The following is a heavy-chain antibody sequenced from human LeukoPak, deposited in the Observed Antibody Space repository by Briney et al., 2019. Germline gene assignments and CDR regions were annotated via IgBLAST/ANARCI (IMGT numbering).Heavy chain of an antibody. CDR1: GFTFRSHG. Sequence: PGGSLRLSCVASGFTFRSHGMHGVRQAPGKGLEWVAVIWYDGSKKYYADSVKGRFTISRDDSKNTLYLQMNSLRAEDTAVYYCVREDGSAGSRLNYWGQGTLVTVSS. D-gene: IGHD3-10*01. V-gene: IGHV3-33*01. CDR2: IWYDGSKK. CDR3: VREDGSAGSRLNY. J-gene: IGHJ4*02.